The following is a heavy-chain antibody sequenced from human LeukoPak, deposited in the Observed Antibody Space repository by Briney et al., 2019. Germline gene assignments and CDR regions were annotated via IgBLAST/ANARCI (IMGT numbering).Heavy chain of an antibody. CDR1: GFTFSDYY. CDR3: ARHGLYDSSDFWTFQH. CDR2: ISSSSDYK. V-gene: IGHV3-11*06. D-gene: IGHD3-22*01. J-gene: IGHJ1*01. Sequence: PGGSLRPSCAASGFTFSDYYMSWIRQAPGKGLEWVSYISSSSDYKNYADSVQGRFTISRDNAKSSLYLQMNGLSAVDTAVYYCARHGLYDSSDFWTFQHWGQGTLVTVSS.